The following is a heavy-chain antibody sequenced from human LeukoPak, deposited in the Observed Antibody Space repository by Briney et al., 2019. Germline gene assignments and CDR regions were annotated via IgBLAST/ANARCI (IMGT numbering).Heavy chain of an antibody. J-gene: IGHJ4*02. CDR1: GGSMSPYH. CDR3: AREVSGRFDY. Sequence: KTSETLCLTCTVSGGSMSPYHWGWIRQPPGKGLEWTGYIYYSGSTNYNPSLNSRVTISVDTSKNQFSLRLSSVTAADTAIYYCAREVSGRFDYWGQGTLVTVSS. CDR2: IYYSGST. D-gene: IGHD5/OR15-5a*01. V-gene: IGHV4-59*12.